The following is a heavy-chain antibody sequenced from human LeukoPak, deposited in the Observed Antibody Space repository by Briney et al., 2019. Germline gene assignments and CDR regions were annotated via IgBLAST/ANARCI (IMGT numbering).Heavy chain of an antibody. D-gene: IGHD3-22*01. CDR1: GGSISSSSYY. Sequence: SETLSLTCTVSGGSISSSSYYWGWIRQPPGKGLEWVGIIYYTGSTYYNPSLKSRVTISVDTSKNQFSLKLSSVTAADTAVYYCARQGGYYDSSGYFPFDYWGQGTLVTVSS. V-gene: IGHV4-39*01. J-gene: IGHJ4*02. CDR3: ARQGGYYDSSGYFPFDY. CDR2: IYYTGST.